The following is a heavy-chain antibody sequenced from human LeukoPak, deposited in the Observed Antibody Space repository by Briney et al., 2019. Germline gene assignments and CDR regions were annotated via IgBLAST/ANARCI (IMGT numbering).Heavy chain of an antibody. CDR2: MNPNSGNT. V-gene: IGHV1-8*01. CDR3: ARERRAWGEDF. D-gene: IGHD3-16*01. Sequence: ASVKVSCKASGYTFTSYDINWVRQATGQGLEWMGWMNPNSGNTGYAQKFQGRVTVTTDTSTSTVYMQLSSLASEDTAVYYCARERRAWGEDFWGQGTLVTVSS. CDR1: GYTFTSYD. J-gene: IGHJ4*02.